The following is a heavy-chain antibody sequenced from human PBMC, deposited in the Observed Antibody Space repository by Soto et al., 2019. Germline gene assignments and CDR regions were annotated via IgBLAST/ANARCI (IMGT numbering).Heavy chain of an antibody. V-gene: IGHV3-72*01. CDR2: TRNKANSYTT. Sequence: GGSLRLSCAASGFTFSDHYMDWVRQAPGKGLEWVGRTRNKANSYTTEYAASVKGRFTISRDDSKNSLYLQMNSLKTEDTAVYYCAREADYPAEVYYYYGMDVWGQGTTVTVSS. CDR3: AREADYPAEVYYYYGMDV. D-gene: IGHD4-17*01. CDR1: GFTFSDHY. J-gene: IGHJ6*02.